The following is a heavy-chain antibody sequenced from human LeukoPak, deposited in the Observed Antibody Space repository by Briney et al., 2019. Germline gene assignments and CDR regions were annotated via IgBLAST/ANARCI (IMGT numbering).Heavy chain of an antibody. Sequence: PGGSLRLSCVASGFTFHKFAMTWVRQAPGKGLEWVSTITGSGGDTYIADSVKGRFFISRDNSKSTLSVQMNSLRADDTAVYYCAKGDNFGRVADSFDSWAKGQWSPSLQ. CDR1: GFTFHKFA. V-gene: IGHV3-23*01. D-gene: IGHD1-1*01. J-gene: IGHJ3*01. CDR3: AKGDNFGRVADSFDS. CDR2: ITGSGGDT.